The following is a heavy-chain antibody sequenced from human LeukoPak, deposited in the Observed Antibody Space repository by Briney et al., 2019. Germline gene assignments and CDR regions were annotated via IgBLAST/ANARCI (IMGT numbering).Heavy chain of an antibody. Sequence: SVKVSCKASEGTFSSYAISWVRQAPGQGLEWMGGIIPIFGTANYAEKFQGRVTITTDESTSTAYMELSSLRSEDTAVYYCARDNPQLVGVFDYWGQGTLVTVSS. CDR1: EGTFSSYA. V-gene: IGHV1-69*05. J-gene: IGHJ4*02. CDR3: ARDNPQLVGVFDY. CDR2: IIPIFGTA. D-gene: IGHD6-13*01.